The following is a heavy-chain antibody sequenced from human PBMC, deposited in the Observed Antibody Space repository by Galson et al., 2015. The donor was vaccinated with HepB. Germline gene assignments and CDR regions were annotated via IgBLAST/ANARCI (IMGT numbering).Heavy chain of an antibody. D-gene: IGHD1-26*01. CDR1: GFTFGNAW. V-gene: IGHV3-15*07. Sequence: SLRLSCAASGFTFGNAWMNWVRQAPGKGLEWVGRIKSKTDGGTTDYAAPVKGRFTISRDDSKNTLYLQMNSLKTEDTAVYYCTTLGLGIVGATWFHWGQGTLVTVSS. CDR2: IKSKTDGGTT. J-gene: IGHJ4*02. CDR3: TTLGLGIVGATWFH.